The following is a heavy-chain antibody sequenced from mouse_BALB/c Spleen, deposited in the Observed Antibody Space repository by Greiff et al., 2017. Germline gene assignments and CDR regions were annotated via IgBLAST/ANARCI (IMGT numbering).Heavy chain of an antibody. V-gene: IGHV5-17*02. D-gene: IGHD1-2*01. CDR2: ISSGSSTI. J-gene: IGHJ4*01. CDR3: ASSLLRLRGAMDY. Sequence: EVKLVESGGGLVQPGGSRKLSCAASGFTFSSFGMHWVRQAPEKGLEWVAYISSGSSTIYYADTVKGRFTISRDNPKNTLFLQMTSLRSEDTAMYYCASSLLRLRGAMDYWGQGTSVTVSS. CDR1: GFTFSSFG.